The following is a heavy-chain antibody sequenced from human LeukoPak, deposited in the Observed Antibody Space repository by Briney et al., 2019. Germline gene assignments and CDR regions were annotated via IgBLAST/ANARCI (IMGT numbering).Heavy chain of an antibody. J-gene: IGHJ4*02. CDR2: ISYDGSNK. CDR1: GFTFNTYD. V-gene: IGHV3-30*18. D-gene: IGHD4-17*01. CDR3: AKDNRNYGDYVRDHRGGYFDY. Sequence: PGRSLRLSCAASGFTFNTYDIHWVRQAPGKGLEWVAVISYDGSNKYYADFVKGRFTISRDNSKNTLYLQMSSLRAEDTAVYYCAKDNRNYGDYVRDHRGGYFDYWGQGTLVTVSS.